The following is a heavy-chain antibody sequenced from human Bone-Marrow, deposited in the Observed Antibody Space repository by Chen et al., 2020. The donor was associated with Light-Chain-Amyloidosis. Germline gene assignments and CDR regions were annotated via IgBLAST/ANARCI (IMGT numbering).Heavy chain of an antibody. Sequence: EVQLVESGGGLVQPGGSLRPPCAASGFTFSSYSMNWVRQAPGKGLEWVSYISSSSSTIYYADSVKGRFTISRDNAKNSLYLQMNSLRAEDTAVYYCARVQLCCYGMDVWGQGTTVTVSS. J-gene: IGHJ6*02. CDR3: ARVQLCCYGMDV. D-gene: IGHD2-2*01. CDR2: ISSSSSTI. CDR1: GFTFSSYS. V-gene: IGHV3-48*01.